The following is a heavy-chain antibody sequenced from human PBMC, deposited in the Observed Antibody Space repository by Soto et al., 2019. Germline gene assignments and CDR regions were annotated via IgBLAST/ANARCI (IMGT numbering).Heavy chain of an antibody. D-gene: IGHD6-13*01. J-gene: IGHJ4*02. CDR2: INHSGST. Sequence: PSETLSLTCAVYGGSFSGYYWSWIRQPPGKGLEWIGEINHSGSTNYNPSLKSRVTISVDTSKNQFSLKLSSVTAADTAVYYCARRGRQLEDVFVDYWGQGTRVTVSS. CDR1: GGSFSGYY. CDR3: ARRGRQLEDVFVDY. V-gene: IGHV4-34*01.